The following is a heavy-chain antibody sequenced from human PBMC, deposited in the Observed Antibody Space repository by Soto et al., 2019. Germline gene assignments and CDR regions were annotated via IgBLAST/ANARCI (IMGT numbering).Heavy chain of an antibody. CDR3: ARANYDSSGYSTLDI. CDR1: GFTFRSFN. CDR2: IWYDGRNK. J-gene: IGHJ3*02. V-gene: IGHV3-33*08. D-gene: IGHD3-22*01. Sequence: GGSLRLSCVASGFTFRSFNMHWVRQGSGTGLEWVALIWYDGRNKYYEDSVKGRFIISRDNSKNTLYLQMNSLRAEDTAVYYWARANYDSSGYSTLDIWGQGTMVTVSS.